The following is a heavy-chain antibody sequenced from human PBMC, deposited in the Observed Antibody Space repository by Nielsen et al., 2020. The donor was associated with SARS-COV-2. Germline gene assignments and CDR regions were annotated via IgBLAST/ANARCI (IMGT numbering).Heavy chain of an antibody. J-gene: IGHJ4*02. D-gene: IGHD3-3*01. CDR1: GFTFSSYA. CDR3: AKDLKYYDFWTGYYGNYFDY. V-gene: IGHV3-30-3*02. CDR2: ISYDGSNK. Sequence: GESLKISCAASGFTFSSYAMHWVRQAPGKGLEWVAVISYDGSNKYYADSVKGRFTISRDNSKTTLYLQMDSLRDEDTAIYYCAKDLKYYDFWTGYYGNYFDYWGQGALVTVSS.